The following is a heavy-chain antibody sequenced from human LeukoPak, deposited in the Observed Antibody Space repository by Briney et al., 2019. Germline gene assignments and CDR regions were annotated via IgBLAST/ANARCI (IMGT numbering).Heavy chain of an antibody. Sequence: SETLSLTCAVYGGSFSGYYWSWIRQPPGKGLEWIGEINHSGSTNYNPSLKSRVTISVDTSKNQFSLKLSSVTAADTAVYYCARIGGLRVVVAAMWHLHRSYYFDYWGQGTLVTVSS. J-gene: IGHJ4*02. D-gene: IGHD2-15*01. CDR3: ARIGGLRVVVAAMWHLHRSYYFDY. CDR2: INHSGST. V-gene: IGHV4-34*01. CDR1: GGSFSGYY.